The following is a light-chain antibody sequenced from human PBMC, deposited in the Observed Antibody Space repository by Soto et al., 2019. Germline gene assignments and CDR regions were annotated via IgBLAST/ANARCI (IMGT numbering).Light chain of an antibody. CDR1: SSNIGNNY. V-gene: IGLV1-51*02. Sequence: QSMLTQPPSVSAAPGQMVTISCSGSSSNIGNNYVSWYRHLPGTAPKLLIYENTKRPSGIPDRFSGSKSVTSATLGITGLQAEDEADYYCGTCDTCLSIGVFGGGTQLTVL. J-gene: IGLJ3*02. CDR2: ENT. CDR3: GTCDTCLSIGV.